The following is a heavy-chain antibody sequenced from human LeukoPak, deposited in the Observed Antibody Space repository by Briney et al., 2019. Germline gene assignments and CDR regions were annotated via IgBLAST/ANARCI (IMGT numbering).Heavy chain of an antibody. V-gene: IGHV3-30*02. CDR1: GFTFSSYG. J-gene: IGHJ4*02. CDR3: AKVRGYSYGLYY. CDR2: IRYDGSNK. Sequence: GGSLRLSCAASGFTFSSYGMHWVRHAPGKGLEWVAFIRYDGSNKYYADSVKGRFTISRDNSKNTLYLQMNSLRAEDTAVYYCAKVRGYSYGLYYWGQGTLVTVSS. D-gene: IGHD5-18*01.